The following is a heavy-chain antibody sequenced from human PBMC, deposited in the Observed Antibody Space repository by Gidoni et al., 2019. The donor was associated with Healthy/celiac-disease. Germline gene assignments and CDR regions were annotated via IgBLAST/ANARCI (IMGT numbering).Heavy chain of an antibody. CDR3: AKDGNYYYGMDV. J-gene: IGHJ6*02. CDR2: ISGSGGST. Sequence: VRQAPGKGLEWVSAISGSGGSTYYADSVKGRFTISRDNSKNTLYLQMNSLRAEDTAVYYCAKDGNYYYGMDVWGQGTTVTVSS. V-gene: IGHV3-23*01.